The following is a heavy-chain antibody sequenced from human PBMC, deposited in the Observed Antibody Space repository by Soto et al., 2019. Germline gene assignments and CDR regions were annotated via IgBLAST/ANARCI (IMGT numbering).Heavy chain of an antibody. J-gene: IGHJ6*02. V-gene: IGHV4-61*01. CDR1: GGSVSSGSYY. CDR3: ASLTGEDYYYYGMDV. D-gene: IGHD7-27*01. Sequence: QVQLQESGPGLVKPSETLSLTCTVSGGSVSSGSYYWSWIRQPPGKGLEWIGYIYYSGSTNYNPSLKRRVTRSVDTSKNQFSLKLSSVTAADTAVYYCASLTGEDYYYYGMDVWGQGTTVTVSS. CDR2: IYYSGST.